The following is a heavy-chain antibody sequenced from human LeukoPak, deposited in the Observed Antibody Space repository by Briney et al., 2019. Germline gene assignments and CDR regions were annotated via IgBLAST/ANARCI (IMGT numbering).Heavy chain of an antibody. CDR2: ISYDGTNK. V-gene: IGHV3-30*04. D-gene: IGHD4-17*01. CDR3: AKEQAHATVTTLRYYYYMDV. J-gene: IGHJ6*03. Sequence: AGGSLRLSCAASGFTFSSYPMHWVRQAPGKGLEWVADISYDGTNKYYTDSVKGRFTISRDNSKNTLYLQMNSLRAEDAAVYYCAKEQAHATVTTLRYYYYMDVWGKGTTVTVSS. CDR1: GFTFSSYP.